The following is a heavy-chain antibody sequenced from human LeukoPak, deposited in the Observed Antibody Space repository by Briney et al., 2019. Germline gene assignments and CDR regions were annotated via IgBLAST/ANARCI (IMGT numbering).Heavy chain of an antibody. CDR3: ARAGVDSSGYYYQGFDY. CDR1: GFTFSSYS. D-gene: IGHD3-3*01. J-gene: IGHJ4*02. Sequence: PGGSLRLSCAASGFTFSSYSMNWVRQAPGKGLEWVSYISSSSTIYYADSVKGRFTISRDNAKNSLFLQVNSLTAEDAAVYYCARAGVDSSGYYYQGFDYWGQGTQVTVSS. V-gene: IGHV3-48*04. CDR2: ISSSSTI.